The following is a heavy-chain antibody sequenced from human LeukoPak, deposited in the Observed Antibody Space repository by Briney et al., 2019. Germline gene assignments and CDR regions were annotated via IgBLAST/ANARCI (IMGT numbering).Heavy chain of an antibody. Sequence: SETLSLTCTVSGGSVSSGSYYWSWIRQPPGKGLEWTGYIYYSGSTNYNPSLKSRVTISVDTSKNQFSLKLSSVTAADTAVYYCARGHTGPFDYWGQGTLVTVSS. CDR3: ARGHTGPFDY. V-gene: IGHV4-61*01. J-gene: IGHJ4*02. CDR2: IYYSGST. D-gene: IGHD7-27*01. CDR1: GGSVSSGSYY.